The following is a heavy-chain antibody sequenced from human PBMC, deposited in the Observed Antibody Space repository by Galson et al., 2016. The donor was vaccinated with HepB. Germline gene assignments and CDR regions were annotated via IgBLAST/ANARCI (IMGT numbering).Heavy chain of an antibody. V-gene: IGHV3-23*01. CDR1: GFTFRSYG. Sequence: SLRLSCAASGFTFRSYGMNWVRQAPGKGLEWVSGISGSGGGAYYGDSVKGRFTISRDNSKNTLHLQINSLRAEDTAVYNCAKEGRLGDGLDVWGQGTTVTVSS. J-gene: IGHJ6*01. CDR2: ISGSGGGA. D-gene: IGHD3-10*01. CDR3: AKEGRLGDGLDV.